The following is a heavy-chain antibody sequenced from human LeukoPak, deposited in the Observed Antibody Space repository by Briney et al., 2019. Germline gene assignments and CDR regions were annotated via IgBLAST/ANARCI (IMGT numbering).Heavy chain of an antibody. V-gene: IGHV3-30*02. CDR3: ATSWELTIYYFDY. CDR2: IRYDGSNT. CDR1: GFTFSSYG. J-gene: IGHJ4*02. D-gene: IGHD3-10*01. Sequence: GGSLRLSCAASGFTFSSYGMHWVRQAPGKGLEWVAFIRYDGSNTYYADSVKGRFTISRDNSKNTLYLQMNSLRAEDTAVYYCATSWELTIYYFDYWGQGTLVTVSS.